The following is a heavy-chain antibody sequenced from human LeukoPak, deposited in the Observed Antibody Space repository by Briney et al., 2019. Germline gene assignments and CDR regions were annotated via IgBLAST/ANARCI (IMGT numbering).Heavy chain of an antibody. CDR1: GGSFSGYY. D-gene: IGHD2-15*01. Sequence: SETLSLTCAVYGGSFSGYYWSWIRQPPGKGLEWIGEINHSGSTNYNPSLKSRVTISVDTSKNQFSLKLGSVTAADTAVYYCARGIVVVAATRDYYGMDVWGQGTTVTVSS. CDR3: ARGIVVVAATRDYYGMDV. J-gene: IGHJ6*02. CDR2: INHSGST. V-gene: IGHV4-34*01.